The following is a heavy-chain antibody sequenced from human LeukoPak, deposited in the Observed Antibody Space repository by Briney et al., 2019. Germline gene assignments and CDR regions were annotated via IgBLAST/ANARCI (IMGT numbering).Heavy chain of an antibody. CDR2: IYYSGST. CDR1: GGSISSYY. D-gene: IGHD6-13*01. J-gene: IGHJ4*02. Sequence: KPSETLSPTCTVSGGSISSYYWSWIRQPPGKGLEWIGYIYYSGSTNYNPSLKSRVTISVDTSKNQFSLKLRSVTAADTAVYYCARATSGIAAAGQLYFDYWGQGTLVTVSS. V-gene: IGHV4-59*01. CDR3: ARATSGIAAAGQLYFDY.